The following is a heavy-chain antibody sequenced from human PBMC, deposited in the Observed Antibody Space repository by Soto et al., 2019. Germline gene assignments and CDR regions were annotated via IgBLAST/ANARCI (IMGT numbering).Heavy chain of an antibody. J-gene: IGHJ3*02. CDR1: GFTFRSYG. CDR2: ISYDGSNK. Sequence: QPGGSLRLSCAASGFTFRSYGMHWVRQAPGKGLEWVAVISYDGSNKYYADSVKGRFTISRDNSKNTLYLQMNSLRAEDTAVYYCAKGGVGSTSNAFDIWGQGTMVTVS. D-gene: IGHD1-26*01. CDR3: AKGGVGSTSNAFDI. V-gene: IGHV3-30*18.